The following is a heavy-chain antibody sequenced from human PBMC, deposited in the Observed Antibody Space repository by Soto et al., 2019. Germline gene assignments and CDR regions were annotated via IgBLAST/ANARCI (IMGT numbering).Heavy chain of an antibody. CDR2: ISYDGSNK. J-gene: IGHJ2*01. CDR1: GFTFSSYG. D-gene: IGHD4-17*01. Sequence: QVQLVESGGGVVQPGRSLRLSCAASGFTFSSYGMHWVRQAPGKGLEWVAVISYDGSNKYYADSVKGRFTISRDNSKNTLYLPVTSLRAEDTAVYYWARDYGGNPGGYFDLWGRGTLVTVSS. CDR3: ARDYGGNPGGYFDL. V-gene: IGHV3-30*03.